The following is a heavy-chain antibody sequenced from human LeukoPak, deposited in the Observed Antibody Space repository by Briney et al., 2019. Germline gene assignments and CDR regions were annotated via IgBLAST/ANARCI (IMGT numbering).Heavy chain of an antibody. CDR3: ARVDGSSSSWYADVAYKQAAWFDP. CDR1: GGSISSYY. Sequence: PSETLSLTCTVSGGSISSYYWSWIRQPPGKGLEWIGYIYYSGSTNYNPSLKSRVTISVDTSKNQFSLKLSSVTAADTAVYYCARVDGSSSSWYADVAYKQAAWFDPWGQGTLVTVSS. D-gene: IGHD6-13*01. J-gene: IGHJ5*02. V-gene: IGHV4-59*01. CDR2: IYYSGST.